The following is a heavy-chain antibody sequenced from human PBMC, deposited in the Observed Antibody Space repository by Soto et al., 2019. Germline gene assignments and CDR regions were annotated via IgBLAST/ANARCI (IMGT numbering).Heavy chain of an antibody. V-gene: IGHV1-18*01. Sequence: EASVKVSCKASGYTFTSYGISWVRQAPGQGLEWMGWISAYNGNTNYAQKLQGRVTMTTDTSTSTAYMELRSLRSDDTAVYYCASSAYDFWSGYREGFYYDGMDVWGQGTTVTVS. J-gene: IGHJ6*02. CDR2: ISAYNGNT. D-gene: IGHD3-3*01. CDR3: ASSAYDFWSGYREGFYYDGMDV. CDR1: GYTFTSYG.